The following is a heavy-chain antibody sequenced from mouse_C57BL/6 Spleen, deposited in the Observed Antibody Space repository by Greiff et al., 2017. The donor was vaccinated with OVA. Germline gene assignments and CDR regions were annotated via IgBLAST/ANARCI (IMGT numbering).Heavy chain of an antibody. CDR3: ARHSNPFYAMDY. CDR1: GYTFTSYW. CDR2: IDPSDSYT. Sequence: VQLQQPGAELVIPGASVKLSCKASGYTFTSYWMHWVKQRPGQGLEWIGEIDPSDSYTNYNQKFKGKSTLTVDKSSSTAYMQLSSLTSEDSAVYYCARHSNPFYAMDYWGQGTSVTVSS. V-gene: IGHV1-69*01. D-gene: IGHD2-5*01. J-gene: IGHJ4*01.